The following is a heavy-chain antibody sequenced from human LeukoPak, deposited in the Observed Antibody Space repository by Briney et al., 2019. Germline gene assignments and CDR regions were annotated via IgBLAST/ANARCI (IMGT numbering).Heavy chain of an antibody. V-gene: IGHV3-23*01. J-gene: IGHJ4*02. CDR3: AKRSLSGSYYFDY. Sequence: PGGSLRLSCAASGFTVSSNYMSWVRQAPGKGLEWVSSISASGGTTYYADSVKGRFTISRDNSKDTLYLQMNSLRADDTAVYYCAKRSLSGSYYFDYWGQGTVVSVSS. CDR1: GFTVSSNY. D-gene: IGHD1-26*01. CDR2: ISASGGTT.